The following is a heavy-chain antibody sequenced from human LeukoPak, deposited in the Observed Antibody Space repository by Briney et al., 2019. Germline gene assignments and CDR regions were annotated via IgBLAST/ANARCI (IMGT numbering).Heavy chain of an antibody. CDR1: GYIFTNYW. CDR2: IYPGDSDT. D-gene: IGHD2-2*01. Sequence: GESLKISCKGSGYIFTNYWIGWVRQMPGKGLEWMGIIYPGDSDTRYTPSFQGQVTISADKSSSTAYLQWSSLKASDTAIYYCARHVKEVIDRTLDSWGQGTLVTVSS. V-gene: IGHV5-51*01. CDR3: ARHVKEVIDRTLDS. J-gene: IGHJ4*02.